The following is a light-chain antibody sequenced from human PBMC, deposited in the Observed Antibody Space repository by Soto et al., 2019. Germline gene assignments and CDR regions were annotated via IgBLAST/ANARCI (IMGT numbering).Light chain of an antibody. CDR3: QQYYSYPRT. V-gene: IGKV1-8*01. Sequence: IKLTQSPSFLSASVGDRVTTTCRASQGISSYLAWYQQKPGKAPKLLIYAASTLQSGVPSRFSGSGSGTDFTLTISCLQSEDFATYYCQQYYSYPRTFGQGTKVDI. CDR2: AAS. J-gene: IGKJ1*01. CDR1: QGISSY.